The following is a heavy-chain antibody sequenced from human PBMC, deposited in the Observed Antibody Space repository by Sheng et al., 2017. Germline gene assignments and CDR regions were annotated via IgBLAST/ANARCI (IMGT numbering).Heavy chain of an antibody. CDR3: ARAVLRYFDD. J-gene: IGHJ4*02. V-gene: IGHV4-38-2*02. Sequence: QVQLQESGPGLVKPSETLSLTCTVSGYSISSGYYWGWIRQPPGKGLEWIGSIYHSGSTYYNPSLKSRVTISVDTSKNQFSLKLSSVTAADTAVYYCARAVLRYFDDWGQGTLVTVSS. D-gene: IGHD3-9*01. CDR2: IYHSGST. CDR1: GYSISSGYY.